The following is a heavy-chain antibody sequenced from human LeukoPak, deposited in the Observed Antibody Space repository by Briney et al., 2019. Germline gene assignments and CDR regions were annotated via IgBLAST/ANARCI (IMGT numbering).Heavy chain of an antibody. CDR2: IKQDENAR. D-gene: IGHD3-10*01. J-gene: IGHJ2*01. CDR3: ERDSGLRAFDL. Sequence: GGSLRLSCAASGFPFSVYGMSWVRQAPGKGLEWVANIKQDENARYYVDSVRGRFTISRDNAKSSVSLKMNSLGVDATAVYYCERDSGLRAFDLWGRGTLVTVSS. V-gene: IGHV3-7*04. CDR1: GFPFSVYG.